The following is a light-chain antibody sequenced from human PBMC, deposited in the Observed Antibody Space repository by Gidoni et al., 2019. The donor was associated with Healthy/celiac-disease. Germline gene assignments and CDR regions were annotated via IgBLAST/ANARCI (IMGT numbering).Light chain of an antibody. Sequence: EIVFTPSPGTLSLSPGERATLSCRASQSVSSSYLAWYQQKPGQAPRLLIYGASSRATGIPDRFSGSGSGTDFTLTISRLEPEDVAVYYCQQYGSSPTWTFGQGTKVEIK. CDR1: QSVSSSY. V-gene: IGKV3-20*01. J-gene: IGKJ1*01. CDR2: GAS. CDR3: QQYGSSPTWT.